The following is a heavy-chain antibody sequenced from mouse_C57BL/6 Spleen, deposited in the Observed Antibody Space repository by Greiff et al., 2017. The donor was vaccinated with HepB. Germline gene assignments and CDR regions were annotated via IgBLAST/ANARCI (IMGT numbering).Heavy chain of an antibody. V-gene: IGHV1-69*01. D-gene: IGHD1-1*01. Sequence: QVQLKQPGAELVMPGASVKLSCKASGYTFTSYWMHWVKQRPGQGLEWIGEIDPSDSYTNYNQKFKGKSTLTVDKSSSTAYMQLSSLTSEDSAVYYCARSDYYGSSYGYFDDWGQGTTLTVSS. CDR3: ARSDYYGSSYGYFDD. CDR2: IDPSDSYT. J-gene: IGHJ2*01. CDR1: GYTFTSYW.